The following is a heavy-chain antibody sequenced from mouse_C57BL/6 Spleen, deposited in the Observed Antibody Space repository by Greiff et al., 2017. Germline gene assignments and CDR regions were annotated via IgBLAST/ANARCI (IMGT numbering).Heavy chain of an antibody. D-gene: IGHD2-2*01. CDR2: ISDGGSYT. J-gene: IGHJ2*01. CDR3: ARGDGYDIDY. CDR1: GFTFSSYA. V-gene: IGHV5-4*01. Sequence: EVHLVESGGGLVKPGGSLKLSCAASGFTFSSYAMSWVRQTPEKRLEWVATISDGGSYTYYPDNVKGRFTISRDNAKNHLYLHMSHLKSEDTAMYYCARGDGYDIDYWGQGTTLTVSS.